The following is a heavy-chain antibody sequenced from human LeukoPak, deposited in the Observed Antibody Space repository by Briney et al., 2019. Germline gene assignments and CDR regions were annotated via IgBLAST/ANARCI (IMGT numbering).Heavy chain of an antibody. CDR3: ARDRATIEYYFDY. J-gene: IGHJ4*02. Sequence: ASVKVSCKASGYTFTSYGISWVRQAPGQGLEWMGWISGYNGNTNYVQKFQGRVTMTTDTSTSTAYMELRSLRSDDTAVYYCARDRATIEYYFDYWGQGTLVTVSS. CDR1: GYTFTSYG. V-gene: IGHV1-18*01. D-gene: IGHD5-12*01. CDR2: ISGYNGNT.